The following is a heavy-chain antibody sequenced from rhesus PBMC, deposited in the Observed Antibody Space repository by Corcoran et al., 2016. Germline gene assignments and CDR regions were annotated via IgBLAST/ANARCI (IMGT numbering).Heavy chain of an antibody. J-gene: IGHJ4*01. CDR2: ISESCGTI. V-gene: IGHV3-100*02. Sequence: DVQLVESGGGLVKPGGSLRLSCVASGFTFSSYEMHWVRQAPGKGLEWVSVISESCGTIYYADSVKGRFTISRDNAKNSLFLQMNGLRAEDTTVYYCTSGYSGSWNSLPWGQGVLVTVSS. CDR1: GFTFSSYE. D-gene: IGHD6-25*01. CDR3: TSGYSGSWNSLP.